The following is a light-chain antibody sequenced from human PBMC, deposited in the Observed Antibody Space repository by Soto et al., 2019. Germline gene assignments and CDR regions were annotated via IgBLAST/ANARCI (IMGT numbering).Light chain of an antibody. CDR2: DAT. CDR3: QQYGSSST. J-gene: IGKJ5*01. V-gene: IGKV3-20*01. Sequence: EIVLTQSPGTLSLSPGERATLSCRASQSVSSSYLACYQQKPGRAPRLLIYDATNMANGIPAKFRGSGSGTEFTLTPSRLEPEDFAVYYCQQYGSSSTFGQGTRLEIK. CDR1: QSVSSSY.